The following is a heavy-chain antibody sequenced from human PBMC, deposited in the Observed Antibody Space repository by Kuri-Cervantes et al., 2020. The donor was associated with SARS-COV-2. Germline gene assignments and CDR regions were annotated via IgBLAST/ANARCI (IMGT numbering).Heavy chain of an antibody. CDR3: AKDRQNYGFWSGLDY. J-gene: IGHJ4*02. Sequence: GESLRISCAASGCNFRTYGLHWVRQAPGKGLEWVALISFDGSNKYYADSVKGRFTISRDNSKNTLYLQMNSLRTADTAVYYCAKDRQNYGFWSGLDYWGQGTLVTVPS. V-gene: IGHV3-30*18. CDR1: GCNFRTYG. D-gene: IGHD3-3*01. CDR2: ISFDGSNK.